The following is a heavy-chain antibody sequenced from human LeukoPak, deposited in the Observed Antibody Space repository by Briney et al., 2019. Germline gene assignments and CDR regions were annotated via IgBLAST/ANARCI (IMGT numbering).Heavy chain of an antibody. V-gene: IGHV1-2*02. J-gene: IGHJ2*01. CDR1: GYTFTGYY. D-gene: IGHD6-13*01. CDR2: INPNSGAT. Sequence: ASVKVSRKASGYTFTGYYLHWVRQAPGQGLEWMGWINPNSGATNYAQKFQGRVTMTRDTSISTAYMALSRLTSDDTAVYYCARAIHYSSSWYGSGALYWYFDLWGRGTLVTVSS. CDR3: ARAIHYSSSWYGSGALYWYFDL.